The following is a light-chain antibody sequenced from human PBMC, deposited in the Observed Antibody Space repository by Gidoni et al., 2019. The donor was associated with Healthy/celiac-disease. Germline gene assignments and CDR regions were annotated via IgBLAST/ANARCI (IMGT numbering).Light chain of an antibody. J-gene: IGKJ4*01. CDR2: KVP. CDR3: MQGTLIT. V-gene: IGKV2-30*01. Sequence: VVMTQSPLSLPVTLGQPAYIACRSSQSLVYSDGNTYLTWFQQRPGQSPRRLIYKVPNRDSGVPDRFSGSGSGTDFTLKISRLEAEDVWVYYCMQGTLITFGGGTKVESK. CDR1: QSLVYSDGNTY.